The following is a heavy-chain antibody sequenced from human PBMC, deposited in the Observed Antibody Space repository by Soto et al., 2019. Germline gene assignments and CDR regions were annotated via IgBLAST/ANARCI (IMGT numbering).Heavy chain of an antibody. CDR2: IIPIFGTA. V-gene: IGHV1-69*13. Sequence: SVKVSCKASGGTFSSYAISWVRQAPGQGLEWMGGIIPIFGTANYAQKFQGRVTITADESTRTAYMELSSLRSEDTAVYYCADGGYGANYRMDVWRQGTTVTVSS. CDR3: ADGGYGANYRMDV. D-gene: IGHD4-17*01. CDR1: GGTFSSYA. J-gene: IGHJ6*02.